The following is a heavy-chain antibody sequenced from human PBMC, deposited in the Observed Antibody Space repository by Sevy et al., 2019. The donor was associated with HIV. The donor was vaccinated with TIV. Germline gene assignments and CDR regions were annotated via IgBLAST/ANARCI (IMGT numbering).Heavy chain of an antibody. V-gene: IGHV1-24*01. CDR1: RYSLNKFS. J-gene: IGHJ4*02. Sequence: ASVKVSCRISRYSLNKFSMHWVRQAPGKGLEWMGSFDPEDGERIYAQKFQGRFSMTEDTSTDTAYMELGSLRPDDTAVYYCAITREYYSDTSGYFDYWGQGTLVTVSS. D-gene: IGHD3-22*01. CDR3: AITREYYSDTSGYFDY. CDR2: FDPEDGER.